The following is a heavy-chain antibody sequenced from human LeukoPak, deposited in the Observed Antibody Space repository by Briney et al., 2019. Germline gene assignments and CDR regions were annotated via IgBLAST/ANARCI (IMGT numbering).Heavy chain of an antibody. CDR2: IKPNSGDT. CDR3: ARDQTTVTIFDS. J-gene: IGHJ4*02. D-gene: IGHD4-17*01. CDR1: GYTFTGYY. Sequence: ASVKVSCKASGYTFTGYYIHWIRQVPGQGLEWMGWIKPNSGDTNYAQSFQGRVTMTRDTSINTAYMELSRLKSDDTAMYYCARDQTTVTIFDSWGQGTLVTVSS. V-gene: IGHV1-2*02.